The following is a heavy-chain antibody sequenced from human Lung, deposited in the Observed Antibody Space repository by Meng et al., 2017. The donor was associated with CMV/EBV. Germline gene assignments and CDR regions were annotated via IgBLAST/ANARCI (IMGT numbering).Heavy chain of an antibody. V-gene: IGHV2-5*02. CDR1: GFSLSTSEVG. Sequence: ITLKWSVPTLVKPPLTPTRTCTFPGFSLSTSEVGVGWIRQPPGKALEWLAVIYWDDDKRYSPSLKSRLTITKDTSKNQVVLTLTNMDPVDTATYYCALFTGSWFDPWGQGTLVTVSS. CDR2: IYWDDDK. D-gene: IGHD1-14*01. J-gene: IGHJ5*02. CDR3: ALFTGSWFDP.